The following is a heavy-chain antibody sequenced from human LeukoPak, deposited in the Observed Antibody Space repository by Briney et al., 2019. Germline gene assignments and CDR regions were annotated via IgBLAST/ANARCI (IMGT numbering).Heavy chain of an antibody. D-gene: IGHD3-22*01. Sequence: PGGSLRLSCAASGFTFSSYGMHWVRQAPGKGLEWVAAIWYDGSKKYCVDSVKGRFTISRDNSRNTLYLQMNSLRPEDTAVYYCASSYYYDNNGYSGWGQGTLVTVSS. CDR1: GFTFSSYG. J-gene: IGHJ4*02. V-gene: IGHV3-33*01. CDR2: IWYDGSKK. CDR3: ASSYYYDNNGYSG.